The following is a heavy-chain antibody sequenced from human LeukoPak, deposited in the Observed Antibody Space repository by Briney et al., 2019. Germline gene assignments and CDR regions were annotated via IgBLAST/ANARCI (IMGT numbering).Heavy chain of an antibody. J-gene: IGHJ5*02. CDR3: ARGELWFGESNWFDP. CDR1: GFTFSSYG. CDR2: IWYDGSNK. Sequence: GGSLRLSCAASGFTFSSYGMHWVRQAPGKGLEGVAVIWYDGSNKYYADSVKGRFTISRDNSKNTLYLQMNSLRAEDTAVYYCARGELWFGESNWFDPWGQGTLVTVSS. D-gene: IGHD3-10*01. V-gene: IGHV3-33*01.